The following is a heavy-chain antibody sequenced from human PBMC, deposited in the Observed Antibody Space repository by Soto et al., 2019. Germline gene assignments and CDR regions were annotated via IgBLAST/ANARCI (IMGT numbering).Heavy chain of an antibody. J-gene: IGHJ4*02. V-gene: IGHV4-39*01. CDR3: ARHLVRYFDWLFKPHFDY. Sequence: PSETLSLTCAVSGGSISSSTYYWGWMRQPPGKGPERSGSIYYSGSTYYNPSLKLRVTISVETSKNAFSLKLSSVTAADTAVYYCARHLVRYFDWLFKPHFDYWGQGTLVTVS. D-gene: IGHD3-9*01. CDR2: IYYSGST. CDR1: GGSISSSTYY.